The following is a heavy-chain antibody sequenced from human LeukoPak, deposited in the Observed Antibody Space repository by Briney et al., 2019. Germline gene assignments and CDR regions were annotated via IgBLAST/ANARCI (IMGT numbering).Heavy chain of an antibody. CDR1: GYTFTSYA. CDR3: ARRRMYYYDSSGYYHNWFDP. D-gene: IGHD3-22*01. Sequence: ASVKVSCKASGYTFTSYAMHWVRQAPGQRLEWMGWINAGNGNTKYSQKFQGRVTITRDTSASTAYMELSSLRSEDTAVYYCARRRMYYYDSSGYYHNWFDPWGQGTLVTVSS. CDR2: INAGNGNT. J-gene: IGHJ5*02. V-gene: IGHV1-3*01.